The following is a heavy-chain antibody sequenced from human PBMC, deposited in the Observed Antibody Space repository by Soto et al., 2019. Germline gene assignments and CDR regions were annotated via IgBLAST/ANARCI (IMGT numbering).Heavy chain of an antibody. V-gene: IGHV2-5*02. CDR3: ARTLYYYDSSGYAHYVMDV. Sequence: SGPTLVNPTQTLTLTCTFSGFSLSTSGVGVGWIRQPPGKALEWLALIYWDDDRRYSPSLKSRLTIIKDTSKNQVVLTMTNMDPVDTATYYCARTLYYYDSSGYAHYVMDVWGQGTTVTVSS. CDR1: GFSLSTSGVG. CDR2: IYWDDDR. J-gene: IGHJ6*02. D-gene: IGHD3-22*01.